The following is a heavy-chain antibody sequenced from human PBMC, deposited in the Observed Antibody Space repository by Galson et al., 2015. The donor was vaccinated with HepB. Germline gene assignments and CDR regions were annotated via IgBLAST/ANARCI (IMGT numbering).Heavy chain of an antibody. CDR3: ARERIAVAGMLDY. D-gene: IGHD6-19*01. CDR1: GYTFSSYA. Sequence: SVKVSCKASGYTFSSYAMHWVRQAPGQRLEWMGWINAGNGNTRYSQKFQGRVTITRDTSASTAYMELSSLRSEDTAVYYCARERIAVAGMLDYWGQGTLVTVSS. J-gene: IGHJ4*02. V-gene: IGHV1-3*01. CDR2: INAGNGNT.